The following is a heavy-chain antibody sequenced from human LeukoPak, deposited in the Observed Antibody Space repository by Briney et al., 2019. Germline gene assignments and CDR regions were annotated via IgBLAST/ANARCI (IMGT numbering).Heavy chain of an antibody. CDR3: ARDSRPGANDY. D-gene: IGHD1-26*01. Sequence: GGSLRLSCAASGFTFSDFWLSWVRQAPGKGLEWVANIKEDGSDKYYLDSVKGRFTISKDNAKNSLYLQMNSLRDDDTAIYYCARDSRPGANDYWGQGTLVTVSS. CDR1: GFTFSDFW. V-gene: IGHV3-7*01. J-gene: IGHJ4*02. CDR2: IKEDGSDK.